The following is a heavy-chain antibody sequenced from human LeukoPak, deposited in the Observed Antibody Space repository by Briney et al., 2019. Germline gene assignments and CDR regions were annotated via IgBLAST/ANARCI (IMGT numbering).Heavy chain of an antibody. V-gene: IGHV4-59*01. CDR3: AGDGRDNWFDP. D-gene: IGHD1-26*01. CDR2: IYYSGST. CDR1: GGPISSYY. J-gene: IGHJ5*02. Sequence: SETLSLTCTVSGGPISSYYWSWIRKPPGKELEWIGYIYYSGSTNYNPSLKSRVTISVDTSKNQFSLKLSSVTAADTAVYYCAGDGRDNWFDPWGQGTLVTVSS.